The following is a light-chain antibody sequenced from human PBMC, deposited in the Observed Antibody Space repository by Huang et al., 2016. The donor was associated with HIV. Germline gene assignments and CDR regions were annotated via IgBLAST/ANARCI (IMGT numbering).Light chain of an antibody. CDR3: QQYGSSSYT. CDR2: DAS. Sequence: EIVLTQSPASLSLSPGERAMLSCGASQRVSSRYFAWSQHKPGLPPRLLIYDASGRATGIPDRFSGGGSGTDFTLTISRLEPEDFAVYYCQQYGSSSYTFGQGTKLEIK. CDR1: QRVSSRY. V-gene: IGKV3D-20*01. J-gene: IGKJ2*01.